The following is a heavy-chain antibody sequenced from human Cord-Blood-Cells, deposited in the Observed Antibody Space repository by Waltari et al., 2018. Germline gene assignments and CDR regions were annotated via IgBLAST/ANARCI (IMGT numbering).Heavy chain of an antibody. J-gene: IGHJ3*02. CDR2: IYYSGST. Sequence: QVQLQESGPGLVKPSQTLSLTCTVSGGSISSGDYYWSWIRQPPGKGLEWIGYIYYSGSTYYNPSLKSRVTISVDTSKNQFSLKLSSVTAADTAVYYCARDLPMYYGSGSYYNEGAFDTWGQGTMVTVSS. D-gene: IGHD3-10*01. CDR3: ARDLPMYYGSGSYYNEGAFDT. CDR1: GGSISSGDYY. V-gene: IGHV4-30-4*08.